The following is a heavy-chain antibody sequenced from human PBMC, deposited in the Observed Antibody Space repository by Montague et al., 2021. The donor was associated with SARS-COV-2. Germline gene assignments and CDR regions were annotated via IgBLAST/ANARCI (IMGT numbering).Heavy chain of an antibody. D-gene: IGHD3-10*01. CDR2: ISSSGSTI. CDR3: AREGDSYYYGSGSYFNWYFDL. CDR1: GFTFSSYE. J-gene: IGHJ2*01. Sequence: SLRLSCAASGFTFSSYEMNWVRQAPGKGLEWVSYISSSGSTIYYADSVKGRFTISRDNAKNSLYLQMNSLRAEDTAVYYCAREGDSYYYGSGSYFNWYFDLWGRGTLVTASS. V-gene: IGHV3-48*03.